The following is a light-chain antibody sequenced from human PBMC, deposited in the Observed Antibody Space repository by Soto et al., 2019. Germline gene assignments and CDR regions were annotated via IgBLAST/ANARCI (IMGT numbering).Light chain of an antibody. CDR2: DVT. CDR1: SGDLGAYDY. CDR3: SSYTTSSSVV. V-gene: IGLV2-14*01. J-gene: IGLJ2*01. Sequence: QSALTQPASVSGSPGQSITISCTGTSGDLGAYDYVSWYQQHPGKAPKVMIRDVTHRPSGVSNRFSGSKSGNTASLTISGLQAEDEADYYCSSYTTSSSVVFGGGTKLTVL.